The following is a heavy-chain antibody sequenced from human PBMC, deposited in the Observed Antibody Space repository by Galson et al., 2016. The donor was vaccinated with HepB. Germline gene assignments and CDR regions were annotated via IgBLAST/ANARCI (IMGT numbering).Heavy chain of an antibody. CDR3: AKVYCSGANCPAGSYYFDY. Sequence: LRLSCAGSGFTFSSYAMSWVRQAPGKGLEWVSVISGRGSSTYYADSVKGRFTISRDNSKNTLFLHMNSLRAEDTAIYYCAKVYCSGANCPAGSYYFDYWGQGTLVTVSS. D-gene: IGHD2-15*01. CDR2: ISGRGSST. CDR1: GFTFSSYA. V-gene: IGHV3-23*01. J-gene: IGHJ4*02.